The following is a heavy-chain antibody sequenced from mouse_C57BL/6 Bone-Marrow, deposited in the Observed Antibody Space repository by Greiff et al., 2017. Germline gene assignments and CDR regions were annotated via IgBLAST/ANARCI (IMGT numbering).Heavy chain of an antibody. V-gene: IGHV1-55*01. CDR1: GYTFTRYW. J-gene: IGHJ1*03. CDR2: IYPGSGST. D-gene: IGHD1-1*01. Sequence: QVQLQQPGAELVKPGASVKMSCKASGYTFTRYWITWVKQRPGQGLEWIGDIYPGSGSTNYNEKFKSKATLTVDTSSSTAYMQLSSLTSEDSAVYYCASEHYDGSSPLYGYFDVWGTGTTVTVSS. CDR3: ASEHYDGSSPLYGYFDV.